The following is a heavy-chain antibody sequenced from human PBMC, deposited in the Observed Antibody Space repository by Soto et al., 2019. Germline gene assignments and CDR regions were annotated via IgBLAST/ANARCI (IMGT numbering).Heavy chain of an antibody. Sequence: SETQSDTCTVANGSSCSGNVYCGWIRQPPGKGLEWIGSMFYGVSTYYNPSLKSRVTVSVDTSKNQFSLSLRSVTAADTAVYYCARLPSRHLVDYWGQGTLVIVSS. CDR2: MFYGVST. D-gene: IGHD3-3*02. V-gene: IGHV4-39*01. J-gene: IGHJ4*02. CDR3: ARLPSRHLVDY. CDR1: NGSSCSGNVY.